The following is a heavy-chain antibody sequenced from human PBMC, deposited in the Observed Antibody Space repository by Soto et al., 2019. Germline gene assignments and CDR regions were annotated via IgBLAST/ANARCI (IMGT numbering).Heavy chain of an antibody. V-gene: IGHV4-31*03. D-gene: IGHD3-10*01. CDR2: MYYSGST. Sequence: QVQLQESGPGLVKPSQTLSLTCTVSGGSISSGGYYWSWIRQHPGKGLEWIGYMYYSGSTYYNPSLKSRIIIAVDTSKKKCSPKLSCVTAADTSVYYCARGVTMVRGVGLFYFDYWGQGTLVTLSS. CDR1: GGSISSGGYY. CDR3: ARGVTMVRGVGLFYFDY. J-gene: IGHJ4*02.